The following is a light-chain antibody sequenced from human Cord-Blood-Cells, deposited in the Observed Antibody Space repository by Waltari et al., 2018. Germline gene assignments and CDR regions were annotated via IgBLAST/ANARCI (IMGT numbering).Light chain of an antibody. J-gene: IGKJ1*01. Sequence: IQMPQSPSPLSASVGDRVTITCRASQSISSWLACYQQKPGKAPNLLIYDASSLESGVPSRFSGSGSGTEFTLTISSLHPDDFATYYCQQYNSYWTFGQGTKVEIK. CDR3: QQYNSYWT. V-gene: IGKV1-5*01. CDR2: DAS. CDR1: QSISSW.